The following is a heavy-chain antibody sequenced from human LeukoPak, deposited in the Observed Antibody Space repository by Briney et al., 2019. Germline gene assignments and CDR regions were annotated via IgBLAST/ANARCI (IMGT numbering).Heavy chain of an antibody. D-gene: IGHD6-13*01. CDR2: INPSGGRTPSGGST. Sequence: GASVKVSCKASGYSFATYYIHWVRQAPGQGLEWMGIINPSGGRTPSGGSTSYAQKFQGRVTMTRDTSTSTVYMELSSLRSEDTAVYYCARDQTAATGIFDYWGQGTLVTVSS. J-gene: IGHJ4*02. CDR1: GYSFATYY. CDR3: ARDQTAATGIFDY. V-gene: IGHV1-46*01.